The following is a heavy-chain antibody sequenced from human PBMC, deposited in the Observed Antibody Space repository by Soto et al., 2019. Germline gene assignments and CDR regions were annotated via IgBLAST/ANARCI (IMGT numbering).Heavy chain of an antibody. CDR2: IYYSGST. CDR3: ARVWGGAFDF. CDR1: GGSTSNSRYY. V-gene: IGHV4-61*05. D-gene: IGHD3-10*01. Sequence: SETLSLTCTVSGGSTSNSRYYWAWIRQPPGKGLEWIGYIYYSGSTNYNPSLKSRVTISVDTSKNQFSLKLSSVTAADTAVYYCARVWGGAFDFRGQGTMVTVSS. J-gene: IGHJ3*01.